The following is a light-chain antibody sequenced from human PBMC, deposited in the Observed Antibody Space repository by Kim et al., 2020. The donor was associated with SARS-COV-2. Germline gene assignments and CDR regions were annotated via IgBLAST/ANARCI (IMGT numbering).Light chain of an antibody. CDR1: QSISSW. Sequence: GDRVTITCRASQSISSWLAWYQQKPGRAPKLLIYDASTLGSGVPSRFSGSGSGTEFTLNISSLQTDDISAYYCQQYNTDVWTFGQGTKVDIK. J-gene: IGKJ1*01. CDR3: QQYNTDVWT. V-gene: IGKV1-5*01. CDR2: DAS.